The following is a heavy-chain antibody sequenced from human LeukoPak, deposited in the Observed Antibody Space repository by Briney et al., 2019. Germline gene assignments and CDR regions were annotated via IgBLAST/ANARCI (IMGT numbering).Heavy chain of an antibody. V-gene: IGHV3-66*01. J-gene: IGHJ4*02. Sequence: PGGSLRLSCAASGFTVSSNYMSWVRQAPGKGLEWVSGIYSGGSTYYADSVKGRFTISRDNSKNTLYLPMNGLRAEDTAVYYGARGPPDFGIKDCWGQGTLVTVSS. CDR1: GFTVSSNY. D-gene: IGHD4/OR15-4a*01. CDR3: ARGPPDFGIKDC. CDR2: IYSGGST.